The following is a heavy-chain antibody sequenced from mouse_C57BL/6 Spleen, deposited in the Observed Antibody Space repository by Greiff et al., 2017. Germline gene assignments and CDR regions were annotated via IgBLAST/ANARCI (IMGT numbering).Heavy chain of an antibody. V-gene: IGHV2-2*01. D-gene: IGHD1-1*01. J-gene: IGHJ1*03. Sequence: VKLMESGPGLVQPSQSLSITCTVSGFSLTSYGVHWVRQSPGKGLEWLGVIWSGGSTDYNAAFISRLSISKDNSKSQVFFKMNSLQADDTAIYYCARNLGSSYRYFDVWGTGTTVTVSS. CDR2: IWSGGST. CDR3: ARNLGSSYRYFDV. CDR1: GFSLTSYG.